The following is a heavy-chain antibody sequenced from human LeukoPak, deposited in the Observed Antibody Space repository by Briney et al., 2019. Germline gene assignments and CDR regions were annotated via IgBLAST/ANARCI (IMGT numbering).Heavy chain of an antibody. CDR2: IHPGDSDT. J-gene: IGHJ4*02. CDR3: ARHQGFAELLYALY. CDR1: GYRFTSYW. V-gene: IGHV5-51*01. D-gene: IGHD3-10*01. Sequence: GESLKISCKGSGYRFTSYWIGWVRQMPGKGLEWMGIIHPGDSDTRYSSSFQGQVTISADRSIRTTYLQWSSLKASDTAMYYCARHQGFAELLYALYWGQGTQVTVSS.